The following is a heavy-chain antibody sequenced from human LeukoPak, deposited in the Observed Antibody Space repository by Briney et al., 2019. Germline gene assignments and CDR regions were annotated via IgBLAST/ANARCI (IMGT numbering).Heavy chain of an antibody. J-gene: IGHJ6*04. V-gene: IGHV3-7*01. CDR1: GFTFSNYW. Sequence: GGSLRLSCAASGFTFSNYWMSWVRQAPGKGLEWVANIKQDGREKYYVDSVKGRFTISRDSAKNSVYLQMNSLRAEDTAVYYCARDNWGFWGKGTTVTVSS. CDR2: IKQDGREK. D-gene: IGHD7-27*01. CDR3: ARDNWGF.